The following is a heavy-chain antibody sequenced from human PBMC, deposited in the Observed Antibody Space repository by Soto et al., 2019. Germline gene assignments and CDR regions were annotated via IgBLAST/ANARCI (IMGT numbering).Heavy chain of an antibody. CDR2: INPNSGGT. J-gene: IGHJ4*02. V-gene: IGHV1-2*04. CDR3: ARDGYGDYYFDY. CDR1: GYTFAGYY. D-gene: IGHD4-17*01. Sequence: ASVNVSCKASGYTFAGYYMHWMRQAPGQGLEWMGWINPNSGGTNYAQKFQGWVTMPRDTSISTAYMELSRLRSDDTAVYYCARDGYGDYYFDYWGQGTLVTVSS.